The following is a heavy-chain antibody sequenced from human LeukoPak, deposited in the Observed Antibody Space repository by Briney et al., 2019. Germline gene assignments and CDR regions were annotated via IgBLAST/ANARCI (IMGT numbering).Heavy chain of an antibody. CDR3: ARDNDYKIDY. CDR1: GFTFSSYN. Sequence: GGSLRLSCAASGFTFSSYNMKWVRQAPGKGLEWVSSISSRSSYIFYADSVKGRFTISRDNAKKSLYLQMNSLRAEDTAVYYCARDNDYKIDYWGQGTLVTVSS. CDR2: ISSRSSYI. J-gene: IGHJ4*02. D-gene: IGHD4-11*01. V-gene: IGHV3-21*01.